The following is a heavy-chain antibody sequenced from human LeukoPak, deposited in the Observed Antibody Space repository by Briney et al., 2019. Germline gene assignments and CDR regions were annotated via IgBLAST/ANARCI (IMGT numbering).Heavy chain of an antibody. CDR2: ISSSSSYI. CDR3: ARRYCSSTSCYAGYYYYGMDV. CDR1: GFTFSSYS. V-gene: IGHV3-21*01. J-gene: IGHJ6*02. Sequence: GGSLPLSCAASGFTFSSYSMNWVRQAPGKGLAGVSSISSSSSYIYYADSVKGRFTISRDNAKNSLYLQMNSLRAEDTAVYYCARRYCSSTSCYAGYYYYGMDVWGQGTTVTVSS. D-gene: IGHD2-2*01.